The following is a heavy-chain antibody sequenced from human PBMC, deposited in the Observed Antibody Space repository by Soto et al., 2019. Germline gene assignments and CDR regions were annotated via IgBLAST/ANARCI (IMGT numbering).Heavy chain of an antibody. CDR2: VNPILSMS. CDR3: ATSYGSGYRAFDY. V-gene: IGHV1-69*04. D-gene: IGHD3-10*01. CDR1: GDTFSFYS. Sequence: QVQLVQSGAEVKRPGSSVKVSCKASGDTFSFYSINWVRQAPGLGLEWMGRVNPILSMSNYAQRFQGRVMMTADKSTSTAYMELSGLRSEDTAMYSCATSYGSGYRAFDYWGQGALVTVSS. J-gene: IGHJ4*02.